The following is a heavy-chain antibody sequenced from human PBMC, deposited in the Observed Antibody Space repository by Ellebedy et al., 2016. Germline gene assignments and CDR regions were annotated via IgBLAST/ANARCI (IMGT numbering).Heavy chain of an antibody. D-gene: IGHD3-3*01. CDR1: GFTFSVRG. V-gene: IGHV3-69-1*01. J-gene: IGHJ4*02. Sequence: GESLKISXAASGFTFSVRGMTWVRQAPGKGLEWVATVSSGANTYYADSVKGRFTISRDNGKNSVFLQMNRLRVEDTALYYCTRDGSEWSRDYWGQGTLVTVSS. CDR2: VSSGANT. CDR3: TRDGSEWSRDY.